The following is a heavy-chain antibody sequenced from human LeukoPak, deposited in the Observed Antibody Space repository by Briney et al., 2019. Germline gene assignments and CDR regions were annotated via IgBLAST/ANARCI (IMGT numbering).Heavy chain of an antibody. CDR1: GFTFSSYS. V-gene: IGHV3-48*02. CDR2: ISSSSSTI. D-gene: IGHD3-3*01. CDR3: ARGNDFWSGYYSSFDY. J-gene: IGHJ4*02. Sequence: GGSLRLSCAASGFTFSSYSMNWVRQAPGKGLEWVSYISSSSSTIYYADSVKGRFTISRDNAKNSLYLQMNSLRDEDTAVYYCARGNDFWSGYYSSFDYWGLGTLVTVSS.